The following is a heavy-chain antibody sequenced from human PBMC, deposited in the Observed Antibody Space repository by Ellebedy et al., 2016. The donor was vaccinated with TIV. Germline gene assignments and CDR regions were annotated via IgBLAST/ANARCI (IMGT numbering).Heavy chain of an antibody. V-gene: IGHV3-48*02. CDR3: ARDRYSYGYGPSFDY. D-gene: IGHD5-18*01. J-gene: IGHJ4*02. Sequence: PGGSLRLSCAAWGFSFSNFWMNWVRQAPGKGLEWVSYISSSSSTIYYADSVKGRFTISRDNAKNSLYLQMNSLRDEDTAVYYCARDRYSYGYGPSFDYWGQGTLVTVSS. CDR1: GFSFSNFW. CDR2: ISSSSSTI.